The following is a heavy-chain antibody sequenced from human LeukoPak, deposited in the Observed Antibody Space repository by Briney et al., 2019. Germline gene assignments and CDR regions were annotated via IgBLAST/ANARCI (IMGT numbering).Heavy chain of an antibody. J-gene: IGHJ4*02. CDR1: GFTFSSYA. V-gene: IGHV3-23*01. Sequence: GGSLRLSCAASGFTFSSYAMSWVRQAPGKGLEWVSAISGSGGSAYYADSVKGRFTISRDNSKNTLYLQMNSLRAEDTAVYYCAKKFSSGSQLFDYWGQGTLVTVSS. CDR3: AKKFSSGSQLFDY. D-gene: IGHD6-19*01. CDR2: ISGSGGSA.